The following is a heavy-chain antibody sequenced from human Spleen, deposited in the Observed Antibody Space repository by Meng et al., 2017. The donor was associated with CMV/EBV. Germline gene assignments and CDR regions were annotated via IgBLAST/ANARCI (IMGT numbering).Heavy chain of an antibody. D-gene: IGHD2-2*01. CDR2: INPNSGGA. CDR1: DHKINDYD. Sequence: ASVKVSCKASDHKINDYDINCVRQAPGQGLDWMGWINPNSGGANYAQKFQGRVTLTRDTSISTAYMEVSSLRSDDTAVYYCARSGVPAAVDYWGQGTLVTVSS. CDR3: ARSGVPAAVDY. V-gene: IGHV1-2*02. J-gene: IGHJ4*02.